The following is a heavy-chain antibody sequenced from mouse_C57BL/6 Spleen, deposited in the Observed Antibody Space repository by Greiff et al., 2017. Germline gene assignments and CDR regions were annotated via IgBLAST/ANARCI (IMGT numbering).Heavy chain of an antibody. D-gene: IGHD4-1*01. V-gene: IGHV1-53*01. CDR1: GYTFTSYW. CDR2: INPSNGGT. Sequence: QVQLQQPGTELVKPGASVKLSCKASGYTFTSYWMHWVKQRPEQGLEWIGNINPSNGGTNYNEKFKSKATLTVNKSSSTAYMQLSSLTSEDSAVYYCARVGRDYAMDYWGQGTSVTVSS. CDR3: ARVGRDYAMDY. J-gene: IGHJ4*01.